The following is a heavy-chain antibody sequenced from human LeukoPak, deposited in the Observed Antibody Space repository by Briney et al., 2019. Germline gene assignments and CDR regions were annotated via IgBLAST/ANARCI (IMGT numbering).Heavy chain of an antibody. CDR3: AKGGYSNGRYYYYYMDI. V-gene: IGHV3-23*01. CDR2: ISGSGGST. D-gene: IGHD5-18*01. Sequence: GGSLRLSCTASGFTFGDYAMSWVRQAPGKGLEWVSAISGSGGSTYYADSVKGRFTISRDNSKNTLYLQMNSLRAEDTAVYYCAKGGYSNGRYYYYYMDIWGEGTTVTVSS. CDR1: GFTFGDYA. J-gene: IGHJ6*03.